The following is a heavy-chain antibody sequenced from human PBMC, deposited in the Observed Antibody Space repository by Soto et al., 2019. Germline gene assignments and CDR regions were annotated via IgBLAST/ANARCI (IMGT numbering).Heavy chain of an antibody. CDR3: ASASSGRDGSDF. Sequence: GGSLRLSCAASGFIFSSYSMSWVRQAPGMGLEWVANIFQDGSEKFYVDSVKGRFTISRDNAKYELYLQMDSLRVEDTSVYYCASASSGRDGSDFWGRGTLVTVSS. CDR2: IFQDGSEK. J-gene: IGHJ3*01. CDR1: GFIFSSYS. V-gene: IGHV3-7*01. D-gene: IGHD3-3*01.